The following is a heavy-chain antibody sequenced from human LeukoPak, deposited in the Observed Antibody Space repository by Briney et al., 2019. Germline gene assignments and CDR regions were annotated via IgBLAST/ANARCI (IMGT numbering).Heavy chain of an antibody. J-gene: IGHJ4*02. V-gene: IGHV3-23*01. CDR1: GFTFSSYA. Sequence: GGSLRLSCAASGFTFSSYAMSWVRQAPGKGLEWVSAIGGDAVSTYYADSVKGRFSISRDNSKNTLYLQMNSLRADDTAVYYCAKGLWKADYWGQGTLVTVSS. D-gene: IGHD3-3*01. CDR3: AKGLWKADY. CDR2: IGGDAVST.